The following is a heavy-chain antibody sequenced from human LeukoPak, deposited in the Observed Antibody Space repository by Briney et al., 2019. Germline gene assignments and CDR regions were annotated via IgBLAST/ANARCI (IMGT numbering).Heavy chain of an antibody. CDR3: ASPLATDVVVPAADAFDI. V-gene: IGHV1-69*13. CDR2: IIPIFGTA. Sequence: SVKVSCKVSGYTLTELSMHWVRQAPGKGLEWMGGIIPIFGTANYAQKFQGRVTITADESTSTAYMELSSLRSEDTAVYYCASPLATDVVVPAADAFDIWGQGTMVTVSS. D-gene: IGHD2-2*01. J-gene: IGHJ3*02. CDR1: GYTLTELS.